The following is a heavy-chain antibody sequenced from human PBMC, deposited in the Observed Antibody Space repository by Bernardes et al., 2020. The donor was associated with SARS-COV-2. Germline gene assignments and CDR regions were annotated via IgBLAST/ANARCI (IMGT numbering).Heavy chain of an antibody. D-gene: IGHD1-26*01. Sequence: SLRLSCAASGFTFSSYWMSWVRQAPGKGLEWVANIKEDGSEKYYVDSMKGRFTISRDNAKNSLYLQMNSLRAEDTAVYHCARGGRSPNYWGQGTLVTVSS. CDR2: IKEDGSEK. V-gene: IGHV3-7*01. J-gene: IGHJ4*02. CDR1: GFTFSSYW. CDR3: ARGGRSPNY.